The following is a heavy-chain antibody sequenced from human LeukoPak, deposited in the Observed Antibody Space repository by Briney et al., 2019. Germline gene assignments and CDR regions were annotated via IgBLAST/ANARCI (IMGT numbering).Heavy chain of an antibody. CDR2: IFPSGSA. J-gene: IGHJ6*04. Sequence: PSETLSLTCTVSAGSISSYYWTWIRQPPGKGLEWIGYIFPSGSAYYNPSLKTRVTISVDTSKNQFSLRLTSVTAADTAVDNCARRPHSSTFPDAWGKGTTVTVSS. V-gene: IGHV4-4*09. D-gene: IGHD2-15*01. CDR1: AGSISSYY. CDR3: ARRPHSSTFPDA.